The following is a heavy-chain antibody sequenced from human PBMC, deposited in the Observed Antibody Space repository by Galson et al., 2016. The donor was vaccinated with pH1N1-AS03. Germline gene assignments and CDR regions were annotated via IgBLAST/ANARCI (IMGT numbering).Heavy chain of an antibody. D-gene: IGHD2-15*01. J-gene: IGHJ5*02. CDR1: GGSISSGAFY. Sequence: TLSLTCTVSGGSISSGAFYWSWIRQLPGKGLEWIGYIYYSGSTSYKPSLKSRLSISVDTSKNQFSLRLRSVTAADTAMYYCARGTIVVDQEDSWFDPWGQGTLVTVSS. V-gene: IGHV4-31*03. CDR3: ARGTIVVDQEDSWFDP. CDR2: IYYSGST.